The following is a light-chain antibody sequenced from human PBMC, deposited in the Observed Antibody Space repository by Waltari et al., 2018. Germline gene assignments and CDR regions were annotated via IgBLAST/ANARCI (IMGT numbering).Light chain of an antibody. CDR3: LQDYNYPRT. CDR1: QYIRND. J-gene: IGKJ1*01. CDR2: AAS. V-gene: IGKV1-6*01. Sequence: AIQMTQSPSSLSASVGDRVAITCRASQYIRNDLGWYQQKPGEAPKVLIHAASNLQSGVPSRCSGSGSGTDFTLTISSLQPEDFATYYCLQDYNYPRTFGQGTKVEIK.